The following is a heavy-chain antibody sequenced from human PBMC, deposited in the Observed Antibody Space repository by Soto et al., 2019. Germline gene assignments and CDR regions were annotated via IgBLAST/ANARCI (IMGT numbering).Heavy chain of an antibody. J-gene: IGHJ4*02. CDR2: ISSSSSTI. D-gene: IGHD3-22*01. V-gene: IGHV3-48*01. Sequence: GGFLSLPCAASGCTFSTYSMNWVRQAPGKGLEWVSYISSSSSTIFYTDSVKGRFTVSRDNAKNSLYLQMNSLRAEDTAVYYCPRPTYYYDSSGPPAYWGQGTLVTVSS. CDR3: PRPTYYYDSSGPPAY. CDR1: GCTFSTYS.